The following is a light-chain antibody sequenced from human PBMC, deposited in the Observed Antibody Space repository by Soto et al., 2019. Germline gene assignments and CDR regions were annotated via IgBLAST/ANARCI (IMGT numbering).Light chain of an antibody. J-gene: IGKJ5*01. Sequence: IVMTQSQATLSVSPGERATLSCRASQSVSSNLAWYQQKPGQAPRLLTYGASTRATGIPARFSGSGSGTDFTLTINSLEPEDFAVYYCQQRHNWITFGQGTRLETK. V-gene: IGKV3-15*01. CDR1: QSVSSN. CDR2: GAS. CDR3: QQRHNWIT.